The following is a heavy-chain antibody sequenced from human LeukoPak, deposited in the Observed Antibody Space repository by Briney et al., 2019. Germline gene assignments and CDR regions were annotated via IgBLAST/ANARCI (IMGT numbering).Heavy chain of an antibody. CDR1: GFTFSSYG. CDR2: IRYDGSNK. J-gene: IGHJ4*02. V-gene: IGHV3-30*02. D-gene: IGHD3-3*01. Sequence: GGSLRLSCAASGFTFSSYGMHWVRQAPGKGLEWVAFIRYDGSNKYYADSVKGRFTISRDNSKNTLYLQMNSLRAEDTAVYYCAKMEDFGVVIIGFGLDYWGQGTLVTVSS. CDR3: AKMEDFGVVIIGFGLDY.